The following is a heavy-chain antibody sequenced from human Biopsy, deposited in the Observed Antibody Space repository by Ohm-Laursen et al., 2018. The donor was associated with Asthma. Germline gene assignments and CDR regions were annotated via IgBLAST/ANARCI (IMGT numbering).Heavy chain of an antibody. J-gene: IGHJ6*02. CDR1: GDSISSPAYY. CDR3: ARGRGDGSGSSIDNYFGMDV. D-gene: IGHD3-10*01. V-gene: IGHV4-31*03. Sequence: SDTLSLTCTVSGDSISSPAYYWSWVRQHPGKGLEWIEYISYSGTTFYHPSLMSRLIISLDTSKNQFSLELSSVTAADTAVYYCARGRGDGSGSSIDNYFGMDVWGQGTTVTVSS. CDR2: ISYSGTT.